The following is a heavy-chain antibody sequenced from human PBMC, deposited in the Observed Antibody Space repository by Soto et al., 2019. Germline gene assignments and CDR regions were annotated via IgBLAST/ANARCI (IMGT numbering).Heavy chain of an antibody. J-gene: IGHJ4*02. CDR1: GFTFSSYA. D-gene: IGHD6-13*01. CDR2: ISYDGSNK. V-gene: IGHV3-30-3*01. CDR3: AEALGGEAAAELLG. Sequence: QVQLVESGGGVVQPGRSLRLSCAASGFTFSSYAMHWVRQAPGKGLEWVAVISYDGSNKYYADSVKGRFTISRDNSKNTLYLQMNSLRAEDTAVYYCAEALGGEAAAELLGCGQGTLVTVSS.